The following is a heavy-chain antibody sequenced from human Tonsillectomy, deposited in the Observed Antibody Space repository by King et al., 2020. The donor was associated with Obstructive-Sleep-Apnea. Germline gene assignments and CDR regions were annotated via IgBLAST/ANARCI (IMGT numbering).Heavy chain of an antibody. CDR2: ISSSSSTI. J-gene: IGHJ5*02. CDR3: ARDLGWAPNWFDP. CDR1: GFTFSSYS. Sequence: VQLEESGGGLVQPGGSLRLSCAASGFTFSSYSMNWVRQAPGKGLEWVSYISSSSSTIYYADSVKGRFTISRDNAKNSLYLQMNSLRAEDTAVYYCARDLGWAPNWFDPWGQGTLVTVSS. D-gene: IGHD1-26*01. V-gene: IGHV3-48*04.